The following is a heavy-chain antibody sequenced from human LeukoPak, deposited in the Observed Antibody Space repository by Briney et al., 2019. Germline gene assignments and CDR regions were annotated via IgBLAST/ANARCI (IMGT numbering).Heavy chain of an antibody. J-gene: IGHJ4*02. CDR1: GGSIGTATHY. CDR3: ARQLSGTYQWTFDY. V-gene: IGHV4-39*01. Sequence: SETLSPTCTVSGGSIGTATHYWAWIRQPPGEGLEWIGTIHYTGITYYNPSLKSRVTISVDTSKNQFSLHLGSVTAADTAVYHCARQLSGTYQWTFDYWGQGTLVPVSS. CDR2: IHYTGIT. D-gene: IGHD1-26*01.